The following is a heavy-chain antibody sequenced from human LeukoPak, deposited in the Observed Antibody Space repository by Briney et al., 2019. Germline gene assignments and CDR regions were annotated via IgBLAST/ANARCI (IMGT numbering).Heavy chain of an antibody. V-gene: IGHV4-59*01. D-gene: IGHD6-19*01. Sequence: SETLSLTCTVSGGSISSYYWSWIRQPPGKGLEWIGYIYYSGSTNHNPSLKSRVTISVDTSKNQFSLKLSSVTAADTAVYYCARAGYSSGWYFDYWGQGTLVTVSS. CDR1: GGSISSYY. J-gene: IGHJ4*02. CDR3: ARAGYSSGWYFDY. CDR2: IYYSGST.